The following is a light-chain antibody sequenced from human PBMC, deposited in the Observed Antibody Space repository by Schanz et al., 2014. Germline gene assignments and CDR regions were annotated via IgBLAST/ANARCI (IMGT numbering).Light chain of an antibody. J-gene: IGLJ2*01. CDR3: SSYGGSNFVV. V-gene: IGLV2-8*01. CDR1: SSDVGSYGF. CDR2: EVT. Sequence: QSALTQPASVSGSPGQSITISCTGTSSDVGSYGFVSWYQQHPGKAPKLMIYEVTKRPSGVPDRFSGSKSGNTASLTVSGLQAEDEADYYCSSYGGSNFVVFGGGTKLTVL.